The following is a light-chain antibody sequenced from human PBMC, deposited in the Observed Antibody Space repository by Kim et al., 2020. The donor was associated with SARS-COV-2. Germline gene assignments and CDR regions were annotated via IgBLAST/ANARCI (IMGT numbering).Light chain of an antibody. V-gene: IGKV1-27*01. J-gene: IGKJ1*01. CDR2: GAS. CDR3: QQYDSAPRT. CDR1: QGIRKY. Sequence: ASVGERVTITCRASQGIRKYLAWYQQKPGKVPNLLIYGASTLQSGVPSRFSGSRSWTDFTLTISSLQPEDGATYYCQQYDSAPRTFGQGTKVDIK.